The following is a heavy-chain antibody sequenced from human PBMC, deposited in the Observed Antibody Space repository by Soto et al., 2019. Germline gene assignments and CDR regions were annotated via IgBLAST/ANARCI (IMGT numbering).Heavy chain of an antibody. CDR2: IAPGNGNT. V-gene: IGHV1-3*01. Sequence: QVQLVQSGAEVKKPGASVKVFCKASGYTFTDYAIHWVRQAPGQRLELMGWIAPGNGNTKYSQNFQGRVTITRDTSATTAYIELSSLRSEDTAVYYCAKGSRMSTPDYWGQGTLVTVSS. J-gene: IGHJ4*02. CDR1: GYTFTDYA. CDR3: AKGSRMSTPDY.